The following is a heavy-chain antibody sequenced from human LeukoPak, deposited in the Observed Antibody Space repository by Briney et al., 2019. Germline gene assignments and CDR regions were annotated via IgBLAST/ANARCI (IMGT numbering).Heavy chain of an antibody. J-gene: IGHJ6*02. D-gene: IGHD4-23*01. Sequence: PGGSLRLSCAASGFTFSSYAMSWVRQAPGKGLEWASAISGSGGSTYYADSVKGRFTISRDNSKNTLYLQMNSLRAEDTAVYYCAKGVEPRWPDYYYYYGMDVWGQGTTVTVSS. V-gene: IGHV3-23*01. CDR3: AKGVEPRWPDYYYYYGMDV. CDR1: GFTFSSYA. CDR2: ISGSGGST.